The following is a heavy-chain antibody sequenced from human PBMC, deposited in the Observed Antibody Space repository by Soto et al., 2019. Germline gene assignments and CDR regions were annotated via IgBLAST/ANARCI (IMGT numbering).Heavy chain of an antibody. CDR2: IIPIFGTA. V-gene: IGHV1-69*13. J-gene: IGHJ6*02. D-gene: IGHD2-2*01. CDR3: ASWDCSSTSCHSSGPSNYYYYGMDV. Sequence: GASVKVSCKASGGTFSSYAISWVRQAPGQGLEWMGGIIPIFGTANYAQKFQGRVTITADESTSTAYMELSSLRSEDTAVYYCASWDCSSTSCHSSGPSNYYYYGMDVWGQGTTVTVSS. CDR1: GGTFSSYA.